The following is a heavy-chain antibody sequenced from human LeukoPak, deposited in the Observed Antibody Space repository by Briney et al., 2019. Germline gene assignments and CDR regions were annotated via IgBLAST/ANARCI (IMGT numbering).Heavy chain of an antibody. D-gene: IGHD6-13*01. Sequence: PGGSPRLSCSASGFTFSSYAMHWVRQAPGKGLEYVSGISSSGDSTYYADSVKGRITISRDNSKNTLYLQMNSLKTEDTAVYYCTSVAAAGKRRWFDPWGQGTLVTVSS. CDR1: GFTFSSYA. J-gene: IGHJ5*02. V-gene: IGHV3-64*04. CDR2: ISSSGDST. CDR3: TSVAAAGKRRWFDP.